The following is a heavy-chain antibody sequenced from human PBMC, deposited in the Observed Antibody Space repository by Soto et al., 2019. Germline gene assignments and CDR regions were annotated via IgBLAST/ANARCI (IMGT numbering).Heavy chain of an antibody. D-gene: IGHD3-16*02. CDR3: ARMEHLGELSLFPDAFDI. CDR1: GYTFTSYY. CDR2: INPSGGST. J-gene: IGHJ3*02. V-gene: IGHV1-46*03. Sequence: ASVKVSCKASGYTFTSYYMHWVRQAPGQGLEWMGIINPSGGSTSYAQKFQGRVTMTRDTSTSTVYMELSSLRSEDTAVYYCARMEHLGELSLFPDAFDIWGQGTMVTVSS.